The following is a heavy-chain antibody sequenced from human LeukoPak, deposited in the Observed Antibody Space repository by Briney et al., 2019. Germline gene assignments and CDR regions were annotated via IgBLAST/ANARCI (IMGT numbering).Heavy chain of an antibody. V-gene: IGHV4-34*01. Sequence: SETLSLTCAVYGGSFSGYYWSWIRQPPGKGLEWIGEINHSGSTNYNPSLKSRVTISVDTSKNQFSLKLSSVTAADTAVYYCARDRVDYWGQGTLVTVSS. CDR3: ARDRVDY. D-gene: IGHD1-14*01. CDR1: GGSFSGYY. J-gene: IGHJ4*02. CDR2: INHSGST.